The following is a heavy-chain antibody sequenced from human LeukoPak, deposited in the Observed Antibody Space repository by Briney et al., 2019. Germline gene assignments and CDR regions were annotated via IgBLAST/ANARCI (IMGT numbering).Heavy chain of an antibody. D-gene: IGHD3-10*01. Sequence: QTGGSLRLSCAASGFTFNTEAMTWVRQGPGKGLEWVSTIGDSGGTTYYEDSVQGRFTISRDNSKNTVYLQMNSLRAEDTALYYCAKGPRFLPQFDYWGQGTLVAVSP. CDR3: AKGPRFLPQFDY. V-gene: IGHV3-23*01. CDR1: GFTFNTEA. CDR2: IGDSGGTT. J-gene: IGHJ4*02.